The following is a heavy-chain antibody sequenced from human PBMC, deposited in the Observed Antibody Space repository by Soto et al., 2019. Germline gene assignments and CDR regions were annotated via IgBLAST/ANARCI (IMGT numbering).Heavy chain of an antibody. D-gene: IGHD6-6*01. CDR1: GFTFDDYA. Sequence: EVQLVESGGGLVQPGRSLRLSCAASGFTFDDYAMHWVRQPPGKGLEWVSGISWNSGNIGYADSVKGRFTISRDNAKNSLYLQMKSLRAEETALYYCTKSSSYTYNYYMDVWGKGTTVTVSS. CDR2: ISWNSGNI. CDR3: TKSSSYTYNYYMDV. J-gene: IGHJ6*03. V-gene: IGHV3-9*01.